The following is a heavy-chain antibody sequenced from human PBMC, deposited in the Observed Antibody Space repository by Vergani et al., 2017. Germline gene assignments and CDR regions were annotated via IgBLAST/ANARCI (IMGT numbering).Heavy chain of an antibody. Sequence: QVQLQESGPGLVKPSQTLSLTCTVSGGSISSGGYYWSWIRQHPGKGLEWIGYIYYSVSTYYNPSLKSRVTISVVTSKNQFSLKLSSVTAADTAVYYLAREEGLGSWFAPWGQRTLVTVPS. CDR3: AREEGLGSWFAP. J-gene: IGHJ5*02. CDR2: IYYSVST. V-gene: IGHV4-31*03. CDR1: GGSISSGGYY. D-gene: IGHD5/OR15-5a*01.